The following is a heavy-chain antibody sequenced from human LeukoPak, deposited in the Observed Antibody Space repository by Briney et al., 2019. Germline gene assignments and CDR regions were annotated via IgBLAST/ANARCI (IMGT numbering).Heavy chain of an antibody. J-gene: IGHJ6*03. CDR3: AKTMVRGVAPSNYMDV. CDR1: GFTFSSYG. D-gene: IGHD3-10*01. V-gene: IGHV3-30*02. CDR2: IRYDGSNK. Sequence: GGSLRLSCAASGFTFSSYGMHWVRQAPGKGLEWVAFIRYDGSNKYYADSVKGRFTISRDNSKNTLYLQMNSLRAEDTAVYYCAKTMVRGVAPSNYMDVWGKGTTVTISS.